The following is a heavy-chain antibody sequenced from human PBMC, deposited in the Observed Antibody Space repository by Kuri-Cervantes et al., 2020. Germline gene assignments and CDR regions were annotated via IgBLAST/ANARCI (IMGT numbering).Heavy chain of an antibody. CDR1: GGSISSPSHY. CDR3: ARQYEYQLLWPYNWFDP. D-gene: IGHD2-2*01. V-gene: IGHV4-39*01. Sequence: GSLRLSCSVSGGSISSPSHYWGWIRQPPEKGLEWIGSIYYSGSTYYNPSLKSRVTISVDTSKNQFSLKLSSVTAADTAVYYCARQYEYQLLWPYNWFDPWGQGTLVTVSS. CDR2: IYYSGST. J-gene: IGHJ5*02.